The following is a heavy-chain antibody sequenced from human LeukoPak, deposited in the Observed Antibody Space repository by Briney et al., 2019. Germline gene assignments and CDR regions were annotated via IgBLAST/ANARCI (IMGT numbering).Heavy chain of an antibody. V-gene: IGHV3-33*01. CDR3: ARDCVTNSRYSWFDP. CDR2: IWSDGIKT. Sequence: GRSLRLSCAASGFTFSSFGIHWVRQAPGKGLEWVAVIWSDGIKTYYGDSVKGRFTISRDTSRDTVYLQMNSLRAEDTAVYYCARDCVTNSRYSWFDPWGQGTLVTVSS. J-gene: IGHJ5*02. D-gene: IGHD6-13*01. CDR1: GFTFSSFG.